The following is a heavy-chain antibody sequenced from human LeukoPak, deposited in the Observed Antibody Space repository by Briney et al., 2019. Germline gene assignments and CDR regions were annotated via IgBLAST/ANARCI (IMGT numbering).Heavy chain of an antibody. J-gene: IGHJ5*02. V-gene: IGHV4-59*12. CDR3: ARVPSGQWFDP. CDR1: GGSISSYY. D-gene: IGHD3-10*01. Sequence: SETLSLTCTVSGGSISSYYWSWIRQPPGKGLEWIGYIYYSGSTNYNPSLKSRVTISVDTSKNQFSLKLSSVTAADTAVYYCARVPSGQWFDPWGQGTLVTVSS. CDR2: IYYSGST.